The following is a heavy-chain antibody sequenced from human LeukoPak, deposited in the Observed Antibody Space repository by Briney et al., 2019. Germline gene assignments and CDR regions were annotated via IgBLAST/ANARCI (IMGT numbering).Heavy chain of an antibody. Sequence: ASVKVSCKASGYTFTSYGISWVRQAPGQGLERMGWISAYNGNTNYAQKLQGRVTMTTDTSTSTAYMELRSLRYDDTAVYYCARTDCSSTSCYSYFDYWGQGTLVTAS. CDR2: ISAYNGNT. CDR1: GYTFTSYG. J-gene: IGHJ4*02. V-gene: IGHV1-18*01. D-gene: IGHD2-2*01. CDR3: ARTDCSSTSCYSYFDY.